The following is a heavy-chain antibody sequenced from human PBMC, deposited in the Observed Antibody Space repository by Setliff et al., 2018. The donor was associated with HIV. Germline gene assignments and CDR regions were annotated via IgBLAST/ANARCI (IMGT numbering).Heavy chain of an antibody. CDR3: ARKVGGDFDY. Sequence: PSETLSLTCVVYGGSLTNFYWSWIRQPPGKGLECIGEINHSGITNYNPSLKSRVTISVDTSKNQFSLKLSSVTAADTAVYFCARKVGGDFDYWGQGTLVTVSS. V-gene: IGHV4-34*01. D-gene: IGHD2-2*01. J-gene: IGHJ4*02. CDR2: INHSGIT. CDR1: GGSLTNFY.